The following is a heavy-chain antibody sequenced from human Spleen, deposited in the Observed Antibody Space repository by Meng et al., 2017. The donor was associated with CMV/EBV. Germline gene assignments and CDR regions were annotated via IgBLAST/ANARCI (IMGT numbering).Heavy chain of an antibody. D-gene: IGHD5-24*01. CDR2: ISTYNGNT. CDR1: GYTFTGYG. CDR3: ATKERRDGYNH. V-gene: IGHV1-18*01. Sequence: CKGYGYTFTGYGIGWVRQGDGTGLEWMGWISTYNGNTHYAQKLQGRVTMNTDTSTSTAYMELRSLRSDDTAVYYCATKERRDGYNHWGQGTLVTVSS. J-gene: IGHJ4*02.